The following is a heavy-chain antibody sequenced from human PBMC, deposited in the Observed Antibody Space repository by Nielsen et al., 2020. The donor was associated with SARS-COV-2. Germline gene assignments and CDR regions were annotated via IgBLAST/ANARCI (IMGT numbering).Heavy chain of an antibody. CDR1: GFTFTSYS. CDR2: INSVSTNI. D-gene: IGHD3-3*02. J-gene: IGHJ4*02. V-gene: IGHV3-48*01. CDR3: ARGQAFKDH. Sequence: GGSLRLSCTASGFTFTSYSLNWVRQAPGKGLEWLSYINSVSTNIFYSDSVKGRFTISRDNGKNSLYLQMNGLRAEDTAVYYCARGQAFKDHWGQGTLVTVSA.